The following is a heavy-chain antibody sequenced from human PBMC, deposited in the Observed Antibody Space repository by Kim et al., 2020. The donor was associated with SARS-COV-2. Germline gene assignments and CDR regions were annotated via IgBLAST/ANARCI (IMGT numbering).Heavy chain of an antibody. Sequence: GGSLRLSCAASGFTFSSYAMHWVRQAPGKGLEWVAVISYDGSNKYYADSVKGRFTISRDNSKNTLYLQMNSLRAEDTAVYYCARDWVSSSSGGMDVWGQGTTVTVSS. CDR2: ISYDGSNK. CDR1: GFTFSSYA. CDR3: ARDWVSSSSGGMDV. D-gene: IGHD6-13*01. V-gene: IGHV3-30-3*01. J-gene: IGHJ6*02.